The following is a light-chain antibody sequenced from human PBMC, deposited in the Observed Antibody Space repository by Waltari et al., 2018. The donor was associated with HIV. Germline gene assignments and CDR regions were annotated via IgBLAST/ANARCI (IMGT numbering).Light chain of an antibody. Sequence: DIKLTQPTSFLSASLGELVTITCRASQGISNYLAWYQQKPGKAPKLLIYGASTLQSGVPSRFSGSGSGTEFTLTISSLQPEDFATYYCQQLNSFPLTFGGGTQVEIK. CDR3: QQLNSFPLT. J-gene: IGKJ4*01. CDR1: QGISNY. V-gene: IGKV1-9*01. CDR2: GAS.